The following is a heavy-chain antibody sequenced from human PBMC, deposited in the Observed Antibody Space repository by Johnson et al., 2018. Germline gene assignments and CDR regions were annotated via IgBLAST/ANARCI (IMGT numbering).Heavy chain of an antibody. CDR2: IWYDGSNT. Sequence: VQLVESGGGVVQPGRSLRLSCAASGFTFSSYGMHWVRQAPGKGLEWVAVIWYDGSNTYYADSVKGRFTISRDNSKNTLYLQMNSLRAEDTAVYYCARDSGAIYYYGMDVWGQGTTVTVSS. CDR1: GFTFSSYG. V-gene: IGHV3-33*01. D-gene: IGHD3-10*01. CDR3: ARDSGAIYYYGMDV. J-gene: IGHJ6*02.